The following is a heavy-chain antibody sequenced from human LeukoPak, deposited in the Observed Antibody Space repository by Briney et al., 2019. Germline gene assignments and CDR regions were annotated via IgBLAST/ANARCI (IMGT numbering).Heavy chain of an antibody. D-gene: IGHD2-2*01. J-gene: IGHJ6*03. Sequence: GGSLRLSCAASGFTFSNNWMHWVRQAPGKGLVWVSRINPDGRRTDYADSVKGRFTISRDNAKNTLYLQMNSLRVEDTAVYYCAREVEEVPTAMGVYYYYFMDVWGKGTTVTLSS. V-gene: IGHV3-74*01. CDR3: AREVEEVPTAMGVYYYYFMDV. CDR1: GFTFSNNW. CDR2: INPDGRRT.